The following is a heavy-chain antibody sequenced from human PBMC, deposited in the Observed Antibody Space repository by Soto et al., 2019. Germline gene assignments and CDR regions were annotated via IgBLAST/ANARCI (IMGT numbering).Heavy chain of an antibody. Sequence: GGSLRLSCAASGFTFSSYAMSWVRQAPGKGLEWVSAISGSGGSTYYADSVKGRFTISRDNSKNTLYLQMNSLRAEDTAVYYCARSPLFSGSGNPYRGQGTLVTVSS. D-gene: IGHD2-15*01. CDR1: GFTFSSYA. CDR3: ARSPLFSGSGNPY. CDR2: ISGSGGST. J-gene: IGHJ4*02. V-gene: IGHV3-23*01.